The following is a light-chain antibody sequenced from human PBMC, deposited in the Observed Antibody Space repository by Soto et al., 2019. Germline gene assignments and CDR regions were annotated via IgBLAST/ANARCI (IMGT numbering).Light chain of an antibody. Sequence: EIAMKRPPDTLYVYPGESATLSPRANQSVSSNLAWYQQKPGQSPRLLIYGASSRAAGISDKFSGSGSGTDFTLTISRLEPEDFAVYYCQQYGISPGTFGQVTKVDI. V-gene: IGKV3-20*01. CDR3: QQYGISPGT. CDR2: GAS. CDR1: QSVSSN. J-gene: IGKJ1*01.